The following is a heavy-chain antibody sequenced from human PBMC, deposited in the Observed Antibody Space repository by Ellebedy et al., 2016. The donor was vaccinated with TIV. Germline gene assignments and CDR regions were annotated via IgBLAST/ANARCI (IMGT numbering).Heavy chain of an antibody. V-gene: IGHV6-1*01. J-gene: IGHJ4*02. CDR3: ARGHYGSGTYFAPGE. CDR2: TYYRSKWHN. D-gene: IGHD3-10*01. Sequence: MPSETLSLTCAISGDSVSSNSATWNWIRQSPSRGLEWLGRTYYRSKWHNEYAISVRSRITINPDTSNNQFSLILSSVTAADTAVYYCARGHYGSGTYFAPGEWGQGALVTVSS. CDR1: GDSVSSNSAT.